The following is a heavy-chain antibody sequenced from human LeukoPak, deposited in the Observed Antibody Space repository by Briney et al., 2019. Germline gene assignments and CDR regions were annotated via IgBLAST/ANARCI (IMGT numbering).Heavy chain of an antibody. CDR2: IYYSGST. CDR1: GGSISSSSYY. D-gene: IGHD6-19*01. Sequence: SETLSLTCTVSGGSISSSSYYWGWIRQPPGKGLEWIGSIYYSGSTYYNPSLKSRVTISVDTSKNQFSLKLSSVTAADTAVYYCARAVAADLGLDYWGQGTLVTVSS. J-gene: IGHJ4*02. CDR3: ARAVAADLGLDY. V-gene: IGHV4-39*01.